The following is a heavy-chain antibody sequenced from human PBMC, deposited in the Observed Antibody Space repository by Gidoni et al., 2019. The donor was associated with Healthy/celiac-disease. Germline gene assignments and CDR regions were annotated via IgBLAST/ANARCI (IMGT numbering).Heavy chain of an antibody. Sequence: EVQLVESGGGLVQPGGSLRLSCAASGFTFSSYGMHWVRQAPGKGRVLFSRINSDGSRTSYADSVKVRFTISRDNAKNTLYLQMNSLRAEDTAVYYCARDRRIVGEDFFDYWGQGALVTVSS. CDR1: GFTFSSYG. J-gene: IGHJ4*02. CDR3: ARDRRIVGEDFFDY. D-gene: IGHD1-26*01. V-gene: IGHV3-74*01. CDR2: INSDGSRT.